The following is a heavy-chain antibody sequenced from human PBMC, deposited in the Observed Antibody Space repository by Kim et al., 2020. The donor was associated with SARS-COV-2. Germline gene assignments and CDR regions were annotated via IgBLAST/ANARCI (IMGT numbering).Heavy chain of an antibody. Sequence: GGSLRLSCAASGFTFSSYAMSWVRQAPGKGLEWVSAISGSGGSTYYADSVKGRFTISRDNSKNTLYLQMNSLRAEDTAVYYCARQYCSSTSCYFRDYWGQGTLVTVSS. J-gene: IGHJ4*02. V-gene: IGHV3-23*01. D-gene: IGHD2-2*01. CDR1: GFTFSSYA. CDR2: ISGSGGST. CDR3: ARQYCSSTSCYFRDY.